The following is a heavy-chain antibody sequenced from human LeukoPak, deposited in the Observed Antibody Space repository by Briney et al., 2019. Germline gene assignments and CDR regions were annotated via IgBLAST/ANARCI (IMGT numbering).Heavy chain of an antibody. Sequence: SQTLSLTCTVSGGSISSGGYYWSWIRQPPGKGLEWIGYIYYSGSTNYNPSLKSRVTISVDTSKNQFSLKLSSVTAADTAVYYCARHAAVVFYFDYWGQGTLVTVSS. CDR1: GGSISSGGYY. CDR2: IYYSGST. J-gene: IGHJ4*02. D-gene: IGHD6-19*01. CDR3: ARHAAVVFYFDY. V-gene: IGHV4-61*08.